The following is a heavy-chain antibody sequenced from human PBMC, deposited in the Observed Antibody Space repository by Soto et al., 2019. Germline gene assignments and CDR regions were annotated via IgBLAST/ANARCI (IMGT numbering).Heavy chain of an antibody. CDR1: GFTFSTYA. V-gene: IGHV3-23*01. J-gene: IGHJ4*02. CDR2: ISGWDEST. Sequence: EVQLLESGGGLVQPGGSLRLSCAASGFTFSTYAMTWVRQSPGKGLEWVSAISGWDESTHYADSVKGRFTVSRDNSKNTLSLQMNSLRVEDTAVYYCAKPRDGYNILHYWGRGTLVTVSS. CDR3: AKPRDGYNILHY. D-gene: IGHD5-12*01.